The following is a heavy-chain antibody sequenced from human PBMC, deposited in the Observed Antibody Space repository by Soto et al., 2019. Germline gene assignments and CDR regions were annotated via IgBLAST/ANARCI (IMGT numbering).Heavy chain of an antibody. D-gene: IGHD3-16*02. Sequence: LSLTCAASGFTVSSNYMSWVRQAPGKGLEWVSVIYSGGSTYYADSVKGRFTISRDNSKNTLYLQMNSLRAEDTAVYYCARDYLRRTPMDVWGKGTTVTVSS. J-gene: IGHJ6*03. CDR2: IYSGGST. CDR1: GFTVSSNY. V-gene: IGHV3-66*01. CDR3: ARDYLRRTPMDV.